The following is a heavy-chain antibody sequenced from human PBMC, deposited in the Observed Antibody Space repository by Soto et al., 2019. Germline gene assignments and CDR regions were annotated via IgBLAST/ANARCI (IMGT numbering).Heavy chain of an antibody. CDR1: GFTFSSYG. J-gene: IGHJ5*02. CDR3: AKNSVVVVAAKIWFDP. V-gene: IGHV3-30*18. Sequence: GGSLRLSCAASGFTFSSYGMHWVRQAPGKGLEWVAVISYDGSNKYYADSVKGRFTISRDNSKNTLYLQMNSLRAEDTAVYYCAKNSVVVVAAKIWFDPWGQGTLVTVSS. CDR2: ISYDGSNK. D-gene: IGHD2-15*01.